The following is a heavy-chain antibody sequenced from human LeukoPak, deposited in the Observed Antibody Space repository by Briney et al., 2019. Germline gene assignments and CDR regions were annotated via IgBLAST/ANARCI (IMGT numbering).Heavy chain of an antibody. V-gene: IGHV4-39*07. D-gene: IGHD6-13*01. J-gene: IGHJ4*02. CDR1: GGSISSSSYY. CDR2: IFYSGST. CDR3: ARDPNSGIAAL. Sequence: ETLSLTCTVSGGSISSSSYYWGWIRQPPGKGLEWIGSIFYSGSTYYNPSLKSRVTISVDTSKNLFSLKLSSVTAADTAVYYCARDPNSGIAALWGQGTLVTVSS.